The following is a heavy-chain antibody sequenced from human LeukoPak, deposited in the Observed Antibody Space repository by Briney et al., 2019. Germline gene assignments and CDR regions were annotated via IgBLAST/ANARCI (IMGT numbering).Heavy chain of an antibody. V-gene: IGHV4-4*02. D-gene: IGHD1-26*01. CDR2: IYHSGST. CDR3: ARGLGAREVGY. J-gene: IGHJ4*02. CDR1: GGSISSNHW. Sequence: PSETLSLTCAVSGGSISSNHWWNWVRLPPGKGLAWIGEIYHSGSTNYNPSLKSRVTISVDKPKNQFSLKLSSIDAADTAVYYCARGLGAREVGYWGQGTLVTVSS.